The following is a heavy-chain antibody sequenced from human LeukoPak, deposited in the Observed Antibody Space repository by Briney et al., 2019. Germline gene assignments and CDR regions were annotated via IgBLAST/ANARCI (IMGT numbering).Heavy chain of an antibody. CDR3: TRDRYYYDSSGYYAALDI. J-gene: IGHJ3*02. V-gene: IGHV3-49*04. D-gene: IGHD3-22*01. CDR2: IRSKAYGGTT. CDR1: GFTFGDYA. Sequence: PGGSLRLSCTASGFTFGDYAMSWVRQAPGKGLEWVGFIRSKAYGGTTEYAASVKGRSTISRDDSKSIAYLQMNSLKAEDTAVYYCTRDRYYYDSSGYYAALDILGQGTMVTVST.